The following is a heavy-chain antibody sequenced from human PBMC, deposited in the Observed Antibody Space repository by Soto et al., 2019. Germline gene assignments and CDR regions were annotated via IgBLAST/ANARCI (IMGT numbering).Heavy chain of an antibody. V-gene: IGHV4-4*02. Sequence: SETLSLTCAVSGGSFTSNNWWTWVRQPPGQGLEWIGEIYRTGSTNYNPSLKSRVTISLDKSENQFSLKVTSLTAADTAVYYCARDPHYGSYFDDWGQGTLVTVSS. J-gene: IGHJ4*02. CDR2: IYRTGST. CDR3: ARDPHYGSYFDD. D-gene: IGHD3-10*01. CDR1: GGSFTSNNW.